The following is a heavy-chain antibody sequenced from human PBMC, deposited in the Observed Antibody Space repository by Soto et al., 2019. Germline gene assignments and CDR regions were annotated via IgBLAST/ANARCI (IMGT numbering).Heavy chain of an antibody. CDR1: GGAISSGPYS. D-gene: IGHD2-8*01. Sequence: PSETLSLTCSVSGGAISSGPYSWGWIRQPPGEGLEWIGTFYYSGRTFYNPSLESRVTISVDPSKNQFSLKVSSVTAADTAVYYCARLGGYCANARCYGYYAMDVWGQGTMVT. CDR2: FYYSGRT. CDR3: ARLGGYCANARCYGYYAMDV. J-gene: IGHJ6*02. V-gene: IGHV4-39*01.